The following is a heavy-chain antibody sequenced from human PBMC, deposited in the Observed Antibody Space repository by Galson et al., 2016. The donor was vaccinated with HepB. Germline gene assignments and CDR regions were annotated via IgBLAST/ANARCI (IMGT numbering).Heavy chain of an antibody. V-gene: IGHV1-2*02. J-gene: IGHJ3*02. CDR3: ARGGRPWWELRVHDAFVI. D-gene: IGHD1-26*01. CDR1: GYTFTGYY. CDR2: INPNSGGT. Sequence: SVKVSCKASGYTFTGYYMHWVRQAPGQGLEWMGWINPNSGGTKSAQKFKGRVTMARDTSITIAYMEMSSLRSDDTAVYYWARGGRPWWELRVHDAFVIWGQGTMAIVSS.